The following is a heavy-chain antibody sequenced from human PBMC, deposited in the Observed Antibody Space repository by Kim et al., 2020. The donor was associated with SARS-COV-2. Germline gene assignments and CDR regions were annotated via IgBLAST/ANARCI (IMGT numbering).Heavy chain of an antibody. Sequence: GGSLRLSCAASGFTFSSYAMHWVRQAPGKGLEWVAVISYDGSNKYYADSVKGRFTISRDNSKNTLYLQMNSLRAEDTAVYYCARDPRYSGYDYYYYGMDVWGQGTTVTVSS. CDR3: ARDPRYSGYDYYYYGMDV. CDR1: GFTFSSYA. D-gene: IGHD5-12*01. J-gene: IGHJ6*02. V-gene: IGHV3-30*04. CDR2: ISYDGSNK.